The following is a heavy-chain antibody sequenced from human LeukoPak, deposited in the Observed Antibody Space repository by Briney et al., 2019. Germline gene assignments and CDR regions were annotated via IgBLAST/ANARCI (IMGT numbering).Heavy chain of an antibody. Sequence: SETLSLTCTVSGGSISSGDYYWGWIRQPPGKGLEWIGSIYYSGSTYYNPSLKSRVTISVDTSKNQFSLKLSSVTAADTAVYYCARQPITTWFGEFLDYWGQGTLVTVSS. J-gene: IGHJ4*02. CDR1: GGSISSGDYY. D-gene: IGHD3-10*01. CDR3: ARQPITTWFGEFLDY. V-gene: IGHV4-39*01. CDR2: IYYSGST.